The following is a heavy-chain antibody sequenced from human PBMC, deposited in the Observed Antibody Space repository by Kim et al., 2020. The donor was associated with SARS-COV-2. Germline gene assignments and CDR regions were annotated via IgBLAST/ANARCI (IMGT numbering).Heavy chain of an antibody. Sequence: GGSLRLSCAASGFTFSSYSMNWVRQAPGKGLEWVSSISSSSYIYYADSVKGRFTISRDNAKNSLYLQMNSLRAEDTAVYYCARVATEVYYYYYGMDVWGQGTTVTVSS. J-gene: IGHJ6*02. V-gene: IGHV3-21*01. CDR2: ISSSSYI. D-gene: IGHD5-12*01. CDR1: GFTFSSYS. CDR3: ARVATEVYYYYYGMDV.